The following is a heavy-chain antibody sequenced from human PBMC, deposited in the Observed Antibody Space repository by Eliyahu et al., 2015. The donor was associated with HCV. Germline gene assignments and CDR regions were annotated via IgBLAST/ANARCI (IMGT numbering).Heavy chain of an antibody. D-gene: IGHD5-12*01. CDR3: ARLESGGWPLGTPDS. CDR2: ISAYNSNT. V-gene: IGHV1-18*01. CDR1: GYTFTNYA. J-gene: IGHJ5*01. Sequence: QVQLVQSGAEVKEPGASVKAFCKAFGYTFTNYAITWVRQAPGQGLEWMGWISAYNSNTNYGQKFQGRVTMTTDTSTRTVYMELRSLRSDDTAVYYCARLESGGWPLGTPDSWGQGTLVTVSS.